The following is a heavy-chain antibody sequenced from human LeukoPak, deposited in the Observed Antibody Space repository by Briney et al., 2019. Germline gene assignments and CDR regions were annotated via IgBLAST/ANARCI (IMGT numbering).Heavy chain of an antibody. J-gene: IGHJ4*02. CDR3: AKETAALGTGSPQ. Sequence: ASETLCLTCTVSGVSISNYDWSWIRQPAGKGLEWMGRIYGSGSTKDNPSLKSRVTMSVDTSKNQFYLKLSSVTAADTAVYYCAKETAALGTGSPQWGQGSLVTVSS. D-gene: IGHD1-26*01. CDR2: IYGSGST. V-gene: IGHV4-4*07. CDR1: GVSISNYD.